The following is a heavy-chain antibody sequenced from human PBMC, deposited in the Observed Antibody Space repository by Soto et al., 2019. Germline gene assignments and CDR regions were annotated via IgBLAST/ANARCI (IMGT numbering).Heavy chain of an antibody. CDR1: GYSFTSHD. D-gene: IGHD2-2*01. Sequence: QVQLVQSGSEVKKPGASVKVSCKTSGYSFTSHDMHWARQAPGQGLEWMGVVNPRVGSATYAQKCQGRVTMARDTSTTTVYMELSSLRSEDTAVYSCARDGYFGIVLEPGVMASMGWFDHWGQGTLVTVSS. CDR2: VNPRVGSA. V-gene: IGHV1-46*01. CDR3: ARDGYFGIVLEPGVMASMGWFDH. J-gene: IGHJ5*02.